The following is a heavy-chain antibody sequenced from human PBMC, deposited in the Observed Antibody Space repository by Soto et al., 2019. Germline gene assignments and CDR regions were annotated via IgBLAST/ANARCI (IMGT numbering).Heavy chain of an antibody. Sequence: QVQLQESGPRLVKPSETLSLTCIVSGGSISNYYWSWIRQPPGKGLEWIGYIYYSGSTNYNPSLQSRVTISVDTSKNQFSLKLSSVTAADTAVYYCARAVLPATARFDYWGQGTLVTVSS. CDR2: IYYSGST. CDR1: GGSISNYY. D-gene: IGHD2-2*01. V-gene: IGHV4-59*01. J-gene: IGHJ4*02. CDR3: ARAVLPATARFDY.